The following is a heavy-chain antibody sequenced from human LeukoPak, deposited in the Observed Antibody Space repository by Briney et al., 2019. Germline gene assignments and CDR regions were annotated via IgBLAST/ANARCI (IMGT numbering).Heavy chain of an antibody. D-gene: IGHD3-22*01. CDR3: AKDRAYYDSSGYYRNSHFDY. Sequence: GGSLRLSCAASGFTFSSYAMSWVRQAPGKGLEWVSAISGSGGSTYYADSVKGRFTISRDNSKNTLYLQMNSLRAEDSAVYYCAKDRAYYDSSGYYRNSHFDYWGQGTLVTVSS. J-gene: IGHJ4*02. CDR1: GFTFSSYA. CDR2: ISGSGGST. V-gene: IGHV3-23*01.